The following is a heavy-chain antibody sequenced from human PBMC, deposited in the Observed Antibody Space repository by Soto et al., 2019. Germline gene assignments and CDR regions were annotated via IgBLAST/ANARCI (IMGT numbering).Heavy chain of an antibody. CDR2: ISGSGGST. D-gene: IGHD5-18*01. V-gene: IGHV3-23*01. Sequence: GGSLRLSCAASGFTFSTYAMSWVRQAPGKGLEWVSAISGSGGSTYYVDSVKGRFTISRDNSKNTLYLQINSLRAEDTAVYYCAKLSGYSYGHFDYWGQGTLVTVSS. CDR1: GFTFSTYA. J-gene: IGHJ4*02. CDR3: AKLSGYSYGHFDY.